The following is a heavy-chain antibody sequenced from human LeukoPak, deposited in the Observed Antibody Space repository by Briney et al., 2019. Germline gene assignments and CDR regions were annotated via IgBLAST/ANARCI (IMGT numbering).Heavy chain of an antibody. D-gene: IGHD3-22*01. CDR1: GFTFSSYG. J-gene: IGHJ4*02. CDR3: APASYYDSSGYYLDY. CDR2: IRYDGSNK. Sequence: PGGSLRLSCAASGFTFSSYGMHWVRQAPGKGLEWEAFIRYDGSNKYYADSVKGRFTISRDNSKNTLYLQMNSLSAEDTAVYYCAPASYYDSSGYYLDYWGQGTLVTVSS. V-gene: IGHV3-30*02.